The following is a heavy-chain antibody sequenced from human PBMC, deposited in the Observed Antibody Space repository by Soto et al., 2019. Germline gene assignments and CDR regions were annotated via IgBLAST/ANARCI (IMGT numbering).Heavy chain of an antibody. D-gene: IGHD6-19*01. V-gene: IGHV1-2*04. Sequence: ASVKVSCKASGYTFTGYDMHWVLQAPVQGLEWMGWINPNSGGTNYAQKFQGWVTMTRDTSISTAYMELSRLRSDDTAVYYCARDGSGWYGGGDAFDIWGQGTMVTVSS. CDR2: INPNSGGT. J-gene: IGHJ3*02. CDR1: GYTFTGYD. CDR3: ARDGSGWYGGGDAFDI.